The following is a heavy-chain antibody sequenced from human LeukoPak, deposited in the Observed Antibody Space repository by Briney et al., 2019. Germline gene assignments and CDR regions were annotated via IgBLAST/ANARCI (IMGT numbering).Heavy chain of an antibody. CDR2: TYYRSKWYN. Sequence: SQTLSLTCAISGDSVSSNSAAWNWIRQSPSRGLEWLGRTYYRSKWYNDYAVSVKSRITINPDTSKNQFSLKLSSVTAADTAVYYCARWGGSDVDTAMVFDYWGQGTLVTVSS. CDR1: GDSVSSNSAA. CDR3: ARWGGSDVDTAMVFDY. D-gene: IGHD5-18*01. J-gene: IGHJ4*02. V-gene: IGHV6-1*01.